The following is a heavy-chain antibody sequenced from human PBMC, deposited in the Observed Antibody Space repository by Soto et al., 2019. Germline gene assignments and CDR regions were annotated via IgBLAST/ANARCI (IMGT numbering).Heavy chain of an antibody. CDR3: ARVVRYDTSGRYSRAFDH. CDR2: IHYSGNT. J-gene: IGHJ4*02. V-gene: IGHV4-31*03. CDR1: GGSISSGTYY. D-gene: IGHD3-22*01. Sequence: SETLSLTCTVSGGSISSGTYYWSWIRQHPGKGLEWIGYIHYSGNTYYNPSLKSRITISVDTSKNQFSLKLSSVTAADTAVYYCARVVRYDTSGRYSRAFDHWGQRTLVT.